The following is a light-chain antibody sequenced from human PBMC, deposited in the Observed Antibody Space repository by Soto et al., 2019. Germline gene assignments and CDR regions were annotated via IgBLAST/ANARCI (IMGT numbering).Light chain of an antibody. CDR3: QQYNSYRWT. CDR2: DAS. CDR1: QSISSW. Sequence: DIQMTQSPSTLSASVGDRVTITCRASQSISSWLAWYQQKPGKAPKLLIYDASSLESGVPSRFSGSGSGTEFTLTISSLQTDDFATYYCQQYNSYRWTFGQGTKVEIK. J-gene: IGKJ1*01. V-gene: IGKV1-5*01.